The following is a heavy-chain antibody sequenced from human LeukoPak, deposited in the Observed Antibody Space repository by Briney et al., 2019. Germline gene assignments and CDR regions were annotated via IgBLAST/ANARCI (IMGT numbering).Heavy chain of an antibody. J-gene: IGHJ4*02. CDR3: AKDHPRQGVTAHTPFDY. CDR2: IYSTGHT. V-gene: IGHV3-66*01. D-gene: IGHD2-15*01. CDR1: GFTVSSDF. Sequence: GGSLRLSCAASGFTVSSDFMSWVRQAPGKGLEWISVIYSTGHTYYADSVKDRFTISRDNSKNTLYLQMNSLRAEDTAVYYCAKDHPRQGVTAHTPFDYWGQGTLVTVSS.